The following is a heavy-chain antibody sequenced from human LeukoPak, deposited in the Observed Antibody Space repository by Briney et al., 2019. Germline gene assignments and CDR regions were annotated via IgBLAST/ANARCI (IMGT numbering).Heavy chain of an antibody. CDR1: GGSISSYY. CDR3: AVETSPPTPTYYYYYMDV. Sequence: PSETLSLTCTVSGGSISSYYWSWIRQPAGKGLEWIGRIYTSGSTNYNPSLKSRVTMSVDTSKNQFSLKLSSVTAADTAVYYCAVETSPPTPTYYYYYMDVWGKGTTVTVSS. D-gene: IGHD4-23*01. V-gene: IGHV4-4*07. CDR2: IYTSGST. J-gene: IGHJ6*03.